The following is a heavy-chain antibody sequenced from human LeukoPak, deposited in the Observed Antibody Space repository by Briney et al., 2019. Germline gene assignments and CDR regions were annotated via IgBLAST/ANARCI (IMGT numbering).Heavy chain of an antibody. Sequence: PGGSLRLSCAASGFTVSSNYMSWVRQAPGKGLEWVSVISGSGGSTYYADSVKGRFTISRDNSKNTLYLQMNSLRAEDTAVYYCAKTDSGYDFEGYDYVWGSSLAFDIWGQGTMVTVSS. CDR2: ISGSGGST. D-gene: IGHD3-16*01. CDR3: AKTDSGYDFEGYDYVWGSSLAFDI. CDR1: GFTVSSNY. V-gene: IGHV3-23*01. J-gene: IGHJ3*02.